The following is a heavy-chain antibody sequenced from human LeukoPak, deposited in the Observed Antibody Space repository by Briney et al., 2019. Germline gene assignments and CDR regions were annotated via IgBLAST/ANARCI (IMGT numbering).Heavy chain of an antibody. J-gene: IGHJ4*02. Sequence: PGGSLRLSCAASGLTFSTYAMSWVRQAPGKGLEWVSSISGSGGGTYYADSVKGRFTISRDNSKNSLFLQMNNLRAEDTAVYYCSKRGAYYFDYWGQGTLVTVSP. CDR3: SKRGAYYFDY. CDR1: GLTFSTYA. D-gene: IGHD1-26*01. V-gene: IGHV3-23*01. CDR2: ISGSGGGT.